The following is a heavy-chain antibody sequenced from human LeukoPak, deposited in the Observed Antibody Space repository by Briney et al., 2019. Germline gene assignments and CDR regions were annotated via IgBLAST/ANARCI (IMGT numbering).Heavy chain of an antibody. V-gene: IGHV4-34*01. CDR2: INHSGST. Sequence: PSETLSLTCAVYGGSFSGYYWSWIRQPPGKGLEWIGEINHSGSTNYNPSLKSRVTKSVDTSKNQFSLKLSSVTAADTAVYYCARTRGYSYGYVDYGMDVWGKGTTVTVSS. CDR1: GGSFSGYY. CDR3: ARTRGYSYGYVDYGMDV. J-gene: IGHJ6*04. D-gene: IGHD5-18*01.